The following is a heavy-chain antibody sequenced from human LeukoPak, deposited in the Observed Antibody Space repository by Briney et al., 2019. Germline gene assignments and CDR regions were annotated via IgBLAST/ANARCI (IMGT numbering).Heavy chain of an antibody. CDR3: AKDKGFGESSYGMDV. CDR2: ISWNSGSI. D-gene: IGHD3-10*01. V-gene: IGHV3-9*01. CDR1: GFTFDDYA. J-gene: IGHJ6*02. Sequence: GGSLILSCAASGFTFDDYAMHWVRQAPGKGLEWVSGISWNSGSIGYADSVKGRFTISRDNAKNSLYLQMNSLRAEDTALYYCAKDKGFGESSYGMDVWGQGTTVTVSS.